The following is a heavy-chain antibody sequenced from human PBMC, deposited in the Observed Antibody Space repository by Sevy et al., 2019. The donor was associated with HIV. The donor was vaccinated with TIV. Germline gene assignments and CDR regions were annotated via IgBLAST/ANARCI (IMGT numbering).Heavy chain of an antibody. J-gene: IGHJ6*02. V-gene: IGHV1-8*01. Sequence: ASVKVSCAAFGYTFTTYDINWVRQAPGQGLEWMGWMSPNSGATGFAQKFQGRVTLTMNKSITTAYIELSSLTYEDTAIYYCARGGNGDFWSYEYYYYGMDVWGQGTTVTVSS. CDR3: ARGGNGDFWSYEYYYYGMDV. D-gene: IGHD3-3*01. CDR1: GYTFTTYD. CDR2: MSPNSGAT.